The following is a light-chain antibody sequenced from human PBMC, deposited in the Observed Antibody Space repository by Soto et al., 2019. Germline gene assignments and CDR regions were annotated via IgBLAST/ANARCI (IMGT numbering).Light chain of an antibody. V-gene: IGKV1-39*01. J-gene: IGKJ4*01. CDR3: QQSSSTPPT. Sequence: DIPMTQSPSSLSASVGDRVTITCRASQSIGSYLSWYQQKPGKAPKLLINVASTLQSGVPSRFSGSGSGTDFTLAISSLQPEDFATYYCQQSSSTPPTFGGGTRVEIK. CDR2: VAS. CDR1: QSIGSY.